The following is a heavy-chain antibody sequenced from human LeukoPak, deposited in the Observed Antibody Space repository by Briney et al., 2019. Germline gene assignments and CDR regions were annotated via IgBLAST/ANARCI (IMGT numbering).Heavy chain of an antibody. D-gene: IGHD4-4*01. CDR3: ARDPVDGYSHFDY. J-gene: IGHJ4*02. CDR2: FKSKNRGV. CDR1: GYTLTDHY. V-gene: IGHV1-2*02. Sequence: ASVKVSCKASGYTLTDHYVIWVRQAPGQGPEWVAWFKSKNRGVAYAQEFQGRETMTRDTAINTAHMEMSSLRFDDTAIYYCARDPVDGYSHFDYWGQGTLVTVSS.